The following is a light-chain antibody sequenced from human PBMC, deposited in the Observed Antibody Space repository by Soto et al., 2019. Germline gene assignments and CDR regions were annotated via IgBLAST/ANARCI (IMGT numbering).Light chain of an antibody. Sequence: QPALTQPASVSGSPGQSITISCTGTSRYVGAYDYVSWYLQYPDKAPQLLIYYVDHRPSGVSSRFSGSKSGNTASLTIPGLQAEDEGDYYCCSYADSSIYCFXSGTKATVL. CDR3: CSYADSSIYC. V-gene: IGLV2-14*03. CDR2: YVD. CDR1: SRYVGAYDY. J-gene: IGLJ1*01.